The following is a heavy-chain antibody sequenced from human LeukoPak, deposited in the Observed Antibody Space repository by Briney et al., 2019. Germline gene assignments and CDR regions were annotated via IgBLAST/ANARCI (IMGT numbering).Heavy chain of an antibody. J-gene: IGHJ4*02. CDR2: ISSSSSYI. V-gene: IGHV3-21*01. CDR3: ARGFNSYYDSSGYYLDY. D-gene: IGHD3-22*01. CDR1: GFTFDDYA. Sequence: PGGSLRLSCAASGFTFDDYAMHWVRQAPGKGLEWVSSISSSSSYIYYADSVKGRFTISRDNAKNSLYLQMNSLRAEDTAVYYCARGFNSYYDSSGYYLDYWGQGTLVTVSS.